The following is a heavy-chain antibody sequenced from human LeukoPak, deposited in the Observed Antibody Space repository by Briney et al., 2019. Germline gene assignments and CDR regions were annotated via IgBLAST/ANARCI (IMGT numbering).Heavy chain of an antibody. V-gene: IGHV4-61*02. CDR2: IYTSGIT. CDR1: GGSISSGSDY. CDR3: ARVHRALAPGAFDI. Sequence: PSQTLSLTCTVSGGSISSGSDYWSWIRQPAGKGLEWIGRIYTSGITKYNPSLKSRVTISIGRSKNQFSLNLSSVTAADTAVYYCARVHRALAPGAFDIWGQGTMVTVSS. J-gene: IGHJ3*02.